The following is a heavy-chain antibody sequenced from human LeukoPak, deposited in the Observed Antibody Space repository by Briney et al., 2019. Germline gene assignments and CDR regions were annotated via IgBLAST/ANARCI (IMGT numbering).Heavy chain of an antibody. CDR1: GYTFTGYY. CDR3: ARVLGYSDAFDI. D-gene: IGHD2-21*01. J-gene: IGHJ3*02. V-gene: IGHV1-18*04. CDR2: ISAYNGNT. Sequence: ASVKVSCKASGYTFTGYYMHWVRQAPGQGLEWMGWISAYNGNTNYAQKLQGRVTMTTDTSTSTAYMELRSLRSDDTAVYYCARVLGYSDAFDIWGQGTMVTVSS.